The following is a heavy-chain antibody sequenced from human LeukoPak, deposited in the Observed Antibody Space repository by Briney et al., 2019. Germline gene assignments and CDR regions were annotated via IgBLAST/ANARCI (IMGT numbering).Heavy chain of an antibody. CDR1: GDSVSSNSAD. Sequence: SQTLSLTCAISGDSVSSNSADWNWIRQSPSRGLEWLGRTYYRSNWYNDYAISVKSRITINPDTSKSQFSLHLNSVTPEDTAVYFCARGYYDSSGYYAGLDYWGQGTLVTVSS. J-gene: IGHJ4*02. CDR3: ARGYYDSSGYYAGLDY. V-gene: IGHV6-1*01. CDR2: TYYRSNWYN. D-gene: IGHD3-22*01.